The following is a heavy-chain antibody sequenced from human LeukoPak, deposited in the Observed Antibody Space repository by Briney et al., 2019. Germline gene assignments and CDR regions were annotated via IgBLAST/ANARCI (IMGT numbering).Heavy chain of an antibody. CDR3: ATTSPGYYYYYMDV. V-gene: IGHV4-59*01. CDR1: GGSISSYY. CDR2: IYYSGST. J-gene: IGHJ6*03. Sequence: PSETLSLTCTVSGGSISSYYWSWIRQPPGKGLEWIGYIYYSGSTNYNPSLKSRVTISVDTSKNQFSLTLSSVTAADTAVYYCATTSPGYYYYYMDVWGKGTTVTVSS.